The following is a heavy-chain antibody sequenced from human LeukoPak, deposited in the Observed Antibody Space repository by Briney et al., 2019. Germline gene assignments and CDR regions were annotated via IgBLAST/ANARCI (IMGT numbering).Heavy chain of an antibody. CDR2: MYTSGST. CDR3: AVSRGWTGFDP. Sequence: SQTLSLTCTVSGDSISSGSYYWSWIRQPAGKGLEWIGRMYTSGSTNYNPSLKSRVTMSVDTSKNQFSLKVNSVTAADTAVYYCAVSRGWTGFDPWGQGTPVTVSS. V-gene: IGHV4-61*02. CDR1: GDSISSGSYY. D-gene: IGHD3/OR15-3a*01. J-gene: IGHJ5*02.